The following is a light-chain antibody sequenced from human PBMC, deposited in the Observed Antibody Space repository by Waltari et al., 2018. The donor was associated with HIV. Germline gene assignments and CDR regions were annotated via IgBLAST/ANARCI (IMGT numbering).Light chain of an antibody. CDR2: GAS. CDR1: QSVSSSY. CDR3: HQYGSSPWT. V-gene: IGKV3-20*01. J-gene: IGKJ1*01. Sequence: EIVLTQSPGTLSLSPGERATLSCRASQSVSSSYLAWYQQKVGQPPRLLIYGASSRATGIPDRFSGSGSETDFILTISRLEPEDCAVYYCHQYGSSPWTFGQGTKVEIK.